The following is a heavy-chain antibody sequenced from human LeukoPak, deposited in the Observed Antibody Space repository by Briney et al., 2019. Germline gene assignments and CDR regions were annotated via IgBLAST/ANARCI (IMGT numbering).Heavy chain of an antibody. D-gene: IGHD6-6*01. CDR2: ISSSSSTI. CDR3: ARGAYSSSSGPGY. Sequence: PGGSLRLSCAASGFTFSSYSMNWVRQAPGKGLEWVSYISSSSSTIYYADSVKGRFTISRDNAKNSLYLQMNSLRAEDTAVYYCARGAYSSSSGPGYWGQGTLVTVSS. V-gene: IGHV3-48*01. CDR1: GFTFSSYS. J-gene: IGHJ4*02.